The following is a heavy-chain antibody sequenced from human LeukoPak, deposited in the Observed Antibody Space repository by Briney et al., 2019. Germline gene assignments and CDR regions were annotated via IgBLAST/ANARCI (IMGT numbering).Heavy chain of an antibody. CDR2: IIPIFGTA. V-gene: IGHV1-69*05. D-gene: IGHD6-13*01. CDR3: ARVPYSSSWNDAFDI. J-gene: IGHJ3*02. Sequence: SVKVSCKASGGTFSSYAISWVRQAPGQGLEWMGGIIPIFGTANYAQKFQGRVTITTDESTSTAYMELSSLRSEDTAVYYCARVPYSSSWNDAFDIWGQGTMVTVSS. CDR1: GGTFSSYA.